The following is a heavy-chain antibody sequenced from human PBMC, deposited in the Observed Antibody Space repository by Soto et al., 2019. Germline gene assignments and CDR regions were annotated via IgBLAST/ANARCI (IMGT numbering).Heavy chain of an antibody. CDR2: ISYDGSNK. Sequence: QVQLVESGGGVVQPGRSLRLSCAASGFTFSSYAMHWVRQAPGKGLEWVAVISYDGSNKYYADSVKGRITISRDNSKNTLYLQMNSLRAEDTAVYYGARDQEMPKEAFDIWGQGTMVTVSS. D-gene: IGHD2-2*01. J-gene: IGHJ3*02. CDR1: GFTFSSYA. V-gene: IGHV3-30-3*01. CDR3: ARDQEMPKEAFDI.